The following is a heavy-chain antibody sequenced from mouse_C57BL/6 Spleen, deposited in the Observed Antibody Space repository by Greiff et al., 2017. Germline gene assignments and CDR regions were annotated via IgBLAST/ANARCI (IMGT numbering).Heavy chain of an antibody. D-gene: IGHD2-5*01. CDR3: ARRDYSNYYVFDY. CDR2: INPNNGGT. CDR1: GYTFTDYN. J-gene: IGHJ2*01. V-gene: IGHV1-22*01. Sequence: VQLKESGPELVKPGASVKMSCKASGYTFTDYNMHWVKQSHGKSLEWIGYINPNNGGTSYNQKFKGKATLTVNKSSSTAYMELRSLTSEDSAVYYCARRDYSNYYVFDYWGQGTTLTVSS.